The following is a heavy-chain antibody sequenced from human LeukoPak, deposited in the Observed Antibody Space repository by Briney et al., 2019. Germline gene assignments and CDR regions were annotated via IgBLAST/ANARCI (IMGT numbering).Heavy chain of an antibody. Sequence: KASETLSLTCSVSGVSTSGYYWSWIRQPTGKRAEWLGYVYYNGNTNYNPSFKSRVSITIDTSNNLFYLDLFSVTAADTAVYYCARYMRDSGTYDFDYWGQGTLVTVSS. CDR2: VYYNGNT. CDR1: GVSTSGYY. J-gene: IGHJ4*02. CDR3: ARYMRDSGTYDFDY. V-gene: IGHV4-59*13. D-gene: IGHD3-10*01.